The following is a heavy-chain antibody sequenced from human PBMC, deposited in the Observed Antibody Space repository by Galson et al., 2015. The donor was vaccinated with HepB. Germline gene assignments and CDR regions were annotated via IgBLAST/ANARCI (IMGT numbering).Heavy chain of an antibody. V-gene: IGHV3-30-3*01. Sequence: SLRLSCAASGFTFSSYAMHWVRQAPGKGLEWVAVISYDGSNKYYADSVKGRFTISRDNSKNTLYLQMNSLRAEDTAVYYCARPSDPQATSSDASDIWGQGTMVTVSS. D-gene: IGHD6-6*01. CDR3: ARPSDPQATSSDASDI. J-gene: IGHJ3*02. CDR1: GFTFSSYA. CDR2: ISYDGSNK.